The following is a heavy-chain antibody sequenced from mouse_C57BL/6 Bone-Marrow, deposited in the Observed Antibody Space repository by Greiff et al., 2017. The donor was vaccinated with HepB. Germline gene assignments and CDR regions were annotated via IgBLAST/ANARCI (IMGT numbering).Heavy chain of an antibody. CDR2: IYPGDGDT. CDR1: GYAFSSSW. D-gene: IGHD4-1*01. J-gene: IGHJ4*01. CDR3: ARSLWEGMDY. V-gene: IGHV1-82*01. Sequence: VQLQESGPELVKPGASVKISCKASGYAFSSSWMNWVKQRPGKGLEWIGRIYPGDGDTNYNGKFKGKATLTADKSSSTAYMQLSSLTSEDSAVYGCARSLWEGMDYWGQGTSVTVSS.